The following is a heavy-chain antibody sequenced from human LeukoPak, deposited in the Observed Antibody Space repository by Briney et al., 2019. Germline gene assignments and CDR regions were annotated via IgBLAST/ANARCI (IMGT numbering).Heavy chain of an antibody. CDR1: GFTFSSYG. J-gene: IGHJ6*03. D-gene: IGHD4-17*01. V-gene: IGHV3-30*02. Sequence: GGSLRLSCAASGFTFSSYGMHWVRQAPGKGLEWVAFIRYDGSNKYYADSVKGRFTISRDNSKNMLYLQMNSLRAEDTAVYHCAKDRDYGDYPSAYYYYMDVWGKGTTVTVSS. CDR2: IRYDGSNK. CDR3: AKDRDYGDYPSAYYYYMDV.